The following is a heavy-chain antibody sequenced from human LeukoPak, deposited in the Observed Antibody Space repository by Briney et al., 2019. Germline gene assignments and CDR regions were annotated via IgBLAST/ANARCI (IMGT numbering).Heavy chain of an antibody. Sequence: GGSLRLSCAASGFSFSSYSMNWVRQAPGKGLVWVSRINSDGSSTSYADSVKGRFTISRDNAKNTLYLQMDSLRAEDTAVYYCARPEDYSSGWYDYWGQGTLVTVSS. D-gene: IGHD6-19*01. V-gene: IGHV3-74*01. J-gene: IGHJ4*02. CDR3: ARPEDYSSGWYDY. CDR2: INSDGSST. CDR1: GFSFSSYS.